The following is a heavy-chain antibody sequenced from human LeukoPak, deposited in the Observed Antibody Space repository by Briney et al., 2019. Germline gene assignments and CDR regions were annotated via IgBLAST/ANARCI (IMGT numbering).Heavy chain of an antibody. CDR3: ARGAGYNYPYYFDY. V-gene: IGHV3-53*01. J-gene: IGHJ4*02. CDR2: IYGGGNI. D-gene: IGHD5-24*01. CDR1: GFTFSSYS. Sequence: LSGGSLRLSCAASGFTFSSYSMNWVRQAPGKGLEWVSVIYGGGNIYYADSVKGRFTISRDNSKNTLYLQMNSLRAEDTAVYYCARGAGYNYPYYFDYWGQGTLVTVSS.